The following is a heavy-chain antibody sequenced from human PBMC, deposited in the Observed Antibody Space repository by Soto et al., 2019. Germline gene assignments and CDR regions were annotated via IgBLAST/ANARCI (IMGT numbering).Heavy chain of an antibody. CDR2: IYSGGST. Sequence: GSLRLSCAASGLTVSSNYMSWVRQAPGKGLEWVSVIYSGGSTYYADSVKGRFTISRDNSKNTLYLQMNSLRAEDTAVYYCARDEDYGDYDAFDIWGQGTMVTVSS. V-gene: IGHV3-66*01. J-gene: IGHJ3*02. D-gene: IGHD4-17*01. CDR1: GLTVSSNY. CDR3: ARDEDYGDYDAFDI.